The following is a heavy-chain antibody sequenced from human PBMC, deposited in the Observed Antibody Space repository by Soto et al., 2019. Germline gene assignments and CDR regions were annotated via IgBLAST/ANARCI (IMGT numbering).Heavy chain of an antibody. J-gene: IGHJ4*02. Sequence: LTSTVSGGCISSGGYYWSWILQHPGKGLEWVGYIYYSGSTYYNPSLKSRVTISVDTSKNQFSLKLSSVTAADTAVYYCARERAHYYDSSGLDYWGQGTLVTVSS. D-gene: IGHD3-22*01. CDR1: GGCISSGGYY. CDR2: IYYSGST. V-gene: IGHV4-31*03. CDR3: ARERAHYYDSSGLDY.